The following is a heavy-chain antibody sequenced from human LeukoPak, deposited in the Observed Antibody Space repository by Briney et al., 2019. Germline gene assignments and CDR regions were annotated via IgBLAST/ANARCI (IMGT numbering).Heavy chain of an antibody. Sequence: GGSLRLSCAASGFTFSNSWMHWVRQGPGQGLVWVARMNGDGRTINYADSVKGRFTISRDNAKNTPYLQMNSLRDEDAAIYFCARAGNYYFDLWGRGTLVTVSS. CDR2: MNGDGRTI. V-gene: IGHV3-74*01. CDR1: GFTFSNSW. D-gene: IGHD1-7*01. J-gene: IGHJ2*01. CDR3: ARAGNYYFDL.